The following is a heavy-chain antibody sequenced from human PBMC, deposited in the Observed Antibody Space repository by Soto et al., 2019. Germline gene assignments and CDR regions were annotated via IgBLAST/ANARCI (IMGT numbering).Heavy chain of an antibody. CDR2: IKQDGSEK. CDR3: ASHSSSWLDLDY. D-gene: IGHD6-13*01. CDR1: GFTFSSYW. V-gene: IGHV3-7*01. Sequence: GGSLRLSCAASGFTFSSYWMSWVRQAPGKGLEWVANIKQDGSEKYYVDSVKGRFTISRDNAKNSLYLQMNSRRAEDTAVYYCASHSSSWLDLDYWGQGTLVTVSS. J-gene: IGHJ4*02.